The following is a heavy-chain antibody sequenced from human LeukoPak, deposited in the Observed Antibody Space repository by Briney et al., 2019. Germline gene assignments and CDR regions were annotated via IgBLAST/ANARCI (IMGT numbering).Heavy chain of an antibody. CDR2: INHSGST. J-gene: IGHJ4*02. CDR3: ARINSSSWYFDYFDY. CDR1: GGSFSGCY. V-gene: IGHV4-34*01. Sequence: SETLSLTCAVYGGSFSGCYWSWIRQPPGKGLEWIGEINHSGSTNYNPSLKSRVTISVDTSKNQFSLKLSSVTAADTAVYDCARINSSSWYFDYFDYWGQGTLVTVSS. D-gene: IGHD6-13*01.